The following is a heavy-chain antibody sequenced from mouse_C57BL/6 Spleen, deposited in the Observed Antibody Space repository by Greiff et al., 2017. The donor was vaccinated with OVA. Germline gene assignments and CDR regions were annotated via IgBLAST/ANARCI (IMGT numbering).Heavy chain of an antibody. CDR1: GYTFTSYG. D-gene: IGHD1-1*01. J-gene: IGHJ4*01. V-gene: IGHV1-81*01. CDR2: IYPRSGNT. CDR3: ARGITTVVATKAMDY. Sequence: QVQLKQSGAELARPGASVKLSCKASGYTFTSYGISWVKQRTGQGLEWIGEIYPRSGNTYYNEKFKGKATLTADKSSSTAYMELRSLTSEDSAGYFCARGITTVVATKAMDYWGQGTSVTVSS.